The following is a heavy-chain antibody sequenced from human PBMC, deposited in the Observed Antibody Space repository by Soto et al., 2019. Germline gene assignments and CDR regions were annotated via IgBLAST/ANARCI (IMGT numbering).Heavy chain of an antibody. D-gene: IGHD1-7*01. Sequence: ASVKVSCKASGFTFPRFYIHWVRQLPGQGLEWMGWINPNSGGTNYVQKFQGRVTMTKDTSINAAYMELSGLRSDDTAVYYCARATITGTIIDSWSGGASVTVSS. J-gene: IGHJ4*02. CDR3: ARATITGTIIDS. CDR1: GFTFPRFY. CDR2: INPNSGGT. V-gene: IGHV1-2*02.